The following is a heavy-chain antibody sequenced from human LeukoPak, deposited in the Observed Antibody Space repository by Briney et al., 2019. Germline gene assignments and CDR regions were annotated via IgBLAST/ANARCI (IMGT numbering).Heavy chain of an antibody. CDR3: AKDPEL. J-gene: IGHJ4*02. D-gene: IGHD1-14*01. V-gene: IGHV3-23*01. Sequence: PGRSLRLSCTSSGFTFGDYGMSWFRQAPGKGLEWVSGIGCCGDYTYYADSVMGRSTISRDNSQNTLYLQLSSLRAEDTAVYYCAKDPELWGRGTLVTVSS. CDR1: GFTFGDYG. CDR2: IGCCGDYT.